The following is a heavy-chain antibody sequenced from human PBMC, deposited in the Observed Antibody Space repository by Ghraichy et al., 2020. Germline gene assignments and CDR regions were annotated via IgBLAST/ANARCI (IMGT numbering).Heavy chain of an antibody. CDR2: IKQDGSEK. Sequence: GGSLRLSCAASGITVSSYWMTWVRQAPGKGLEWVANIKQDGSEKYYVDSVKGRFTISRDNAKNSLYLQMNSLRAEDTAVYYCARGVPTGVDAFDVWGQGTMVTVSS. D-gene: IGHD1-14*01. CDR3: ARGVPTGVDAFDV. CDR1: GITVSSYW. V-gene: IGHV3-7*01. J-gene: IGHJ3*01.